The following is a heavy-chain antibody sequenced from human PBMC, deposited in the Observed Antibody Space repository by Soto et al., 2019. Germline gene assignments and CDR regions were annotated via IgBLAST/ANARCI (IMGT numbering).Heavy chain of an antibody. V-gene: IGHV4-31*01. D-gene: IGHD3-3*02. CDR1: GGSISSGDYY. CDR3: ARAPLTSIFFAYVMDV. J-gene: IGHJ6*02. Sequence: QVQLQESGPGLVKPSQTLSLTCTVSGGSISSGDYYWNWIRQHPGKGLEWIGYIYYSGSTYYHPSLTTPVTISVDTSRNQSSLKLSSVTAADTAVYYCARAPLTSIFFAYVMDVWGQGTTVTVSS. CDR2: IYYSGST.